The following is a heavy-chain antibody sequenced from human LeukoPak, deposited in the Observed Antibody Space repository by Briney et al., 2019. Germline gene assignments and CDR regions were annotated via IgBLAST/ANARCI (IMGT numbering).Heavy chain of an antibody. CDR1: GYTFSSYG. J-gene: IGHJ3*02. Sequence: GASVKVSCKASGYTFSSYGLVWVRQAPGQGLEWMGIINPSGGSTSYAQKFQGRVTMTRDMSTSTVYMELSSLRSEDTAVYYCATTSRGDAFDIWGQGTMVTVSS. CDR3: ATTSRGDAFDI. CDR2: INPSGGST. V-gene: IGHV1-46*01.